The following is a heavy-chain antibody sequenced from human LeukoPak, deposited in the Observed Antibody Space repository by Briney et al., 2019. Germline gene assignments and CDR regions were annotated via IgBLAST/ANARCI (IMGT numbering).Heavy chain of an antibody. J-gene: IGHJ6*03. Sequence: SETLFLACTVSGGSISSYYWSWIRQPAGKGLEWIGRIYTSGSTNYNPSLKSRVTMSVDTSKNQFSLKLSSVTAADTAVYYCARTPRSGSYPYYYYYYMDVWGKGTTVTISS. V-gene: IGHV4-4*07. CDR2: IYTSGST. CDR3: ARTPRSGSYPYYYYYYMDV. CDR1: GGSISSYY. D-gene: IGHD3-10*01.